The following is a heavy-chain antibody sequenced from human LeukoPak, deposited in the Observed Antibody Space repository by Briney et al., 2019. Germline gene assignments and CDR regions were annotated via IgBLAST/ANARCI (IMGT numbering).Heavy chain of an antibody. J-gene: IGHJ2*01. CDR2: IYHAGSK. V-gene: IGHV4-39*01. CDR3: ARRGSHSYAENWYFDL. Sequence: PSETLSLTCTVSGGSISSRNSFWGWIRQSPGKGLEWIGTIYHAGSKYYNPSLESRFAIYVDTSKNQFYLELTSVTAADTGVYYCARRGSHSYAENWYFDLWGRGTLVTVSS. D-gene: IGHD5-18*01. CDR1: GGSISSRNSF.